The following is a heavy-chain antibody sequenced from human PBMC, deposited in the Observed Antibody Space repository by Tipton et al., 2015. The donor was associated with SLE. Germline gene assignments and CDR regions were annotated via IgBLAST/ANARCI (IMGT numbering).Heavy chain of an antibody. J-gene: IGHJ4*02. CDR2: VYSSGST. Sequence: TLSLTCTVSGGSISGYYWSWIRQPARKGLEWIGRVYSSGSTIYNPPIKSRITLSLDTSKNQFYLRVNSVTAADTAVYYCARGGGSYYDYWGQGTLVTVSS. CDR3: ARGGGSYYDY. CDR1: GGSISGYY. V-gene: IGHV4-4*07. D-gene: IGHD1-26*01.